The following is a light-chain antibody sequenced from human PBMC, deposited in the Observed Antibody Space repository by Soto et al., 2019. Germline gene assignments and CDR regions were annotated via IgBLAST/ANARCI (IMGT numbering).Light chain of an antibody. CDR3: QQYGSSPIT. Sequence: EIVLTQSPGTLSLSPGERATLSCRASQSVSSSHLAWCQQKAGQAPRLLIYGASSRAAGIPDRFSGSGSGTDFTLTISRLEPEDFAVYYCQQYGSSPITFGQGTRLEIK. V-gene: IGKV3-20*01. J-gene: IGKJ5*01. CDR1: QSVSSSH. CDR2: GAS.